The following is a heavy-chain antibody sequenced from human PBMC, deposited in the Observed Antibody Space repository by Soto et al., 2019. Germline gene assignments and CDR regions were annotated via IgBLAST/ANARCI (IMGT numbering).Heavy chain of an antibody. CDR1: GYTFTSYG. J-gene: IGHJ4*02. Sequence: QVQLVQSGAEVKKPGASVKVSCKASGYTFTSYGISWVRQAPGQGLEWMGWISAYNGNTNYAQKLQGRVTMTTDTSTSTAYMELRSLRSDDTDVYYCARARRYYDSSGYYLIDYWGQGTLVTVSS. CDR3: ARARRYYDSSGYYLIDY. V-gene: IGHV1-18*01. D-gene: IGHD3-22*01. CDR2: ISAYNGNT.